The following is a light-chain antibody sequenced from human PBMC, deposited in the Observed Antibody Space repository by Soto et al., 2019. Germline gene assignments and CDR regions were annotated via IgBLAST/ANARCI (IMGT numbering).Light chain of an antibody. CDR1: SSDVGGYNY. J-gene: IGLJ2*01. V-gene: IGLV2-8*01. Sequence: QSALTQPPSASGSPGQSVTISCTGTSSDVGGYNYVSWYQQHPGKAPKLMISDVSKRPSGVPDRFSGSKSGNTASLTVSGRQAEDEADYYFSSFAGNNKLVFGGGTELTVL. CDR3: SSFAGNNKLV. CDR2: DVS.